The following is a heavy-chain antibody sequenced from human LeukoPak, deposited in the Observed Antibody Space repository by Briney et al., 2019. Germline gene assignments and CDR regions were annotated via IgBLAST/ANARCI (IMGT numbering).Heavy chain of an antibody. V-gene: IGHV4-59*01. CDR3: ARGTSYYGSGRGYYFDY. Sequence: PSETLSLTCTVSGGSISSYYWSWIRQPPGKGLEWIGYIYYSGSTNYNPSLKSRVTISVDTSKNQFSLKLSSVTAADTAVYYCARGTSYYGSGRGYYFDYWGQGTLVTVSS. J-gene: IGHJ4*02. CDR2: IYYSGST. CDR1: GGSISSYY. D-gene: IGHD3-10*01.